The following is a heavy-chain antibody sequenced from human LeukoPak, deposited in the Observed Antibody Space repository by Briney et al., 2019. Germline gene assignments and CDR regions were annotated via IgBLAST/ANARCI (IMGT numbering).Heavy chain of an antibody. D-gene: IGHD1-26*01. CDR2: ISAYNGNT. Sequence: GASVKVSCKASGYTFTSYGISWVRQAPGQGLEWMGWISAYNGNTNYAQKLQGRVTMTTDTSTSTAYMELRSLRSDDTAVYYCASWAYSGSYLGGFDYWGREPWSPSPQ. CDR3: ASWAYSGSYLGGFDY. CDR1: GYTFTSYG. V-gene: IGHV1-18*01. J-gene: IGHJ4*02.